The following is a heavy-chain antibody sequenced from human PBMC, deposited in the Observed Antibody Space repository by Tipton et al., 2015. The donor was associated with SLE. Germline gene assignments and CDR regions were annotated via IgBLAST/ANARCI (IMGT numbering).Heavy chain of an antibody. D-gene: IGHD5-18*01. V-gene: IGHV4-59*05. CDR1: GDSISSYY. Sequence: TLSLTCTVSGDSISSYYWSWIRQPPGKGLEWIGSIYYSGSTYYNPSLKSRVTISVDTSKNQFSLKLSSVTAADTAVYYCARHKEDTAYYYYYYMDVWGKGTTVTISS. CDR3: ARHKEDTAYYYYYYMDV. CDR2: IYYSGST. J-gene: IGHJ6*03.